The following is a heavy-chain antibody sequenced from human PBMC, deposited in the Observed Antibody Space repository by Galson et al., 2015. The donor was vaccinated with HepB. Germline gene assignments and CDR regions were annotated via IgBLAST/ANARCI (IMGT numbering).Heavy chain of an antibody. D-gene: IGHD2-21*02. Sequence: SLRLSCAASGFTFNNYGMTWVRQAPGKGLEWVSTISASGADTYYAESVKGRFTISRDNSQKTLYLQMNSLRVEDMALYYCARASAVTARQWFDPWAQGTLVTVSS. CDR3: ARASAVTARQWFDP. V-gene: IGHV3-23*01. CDR2: ISASGADT. J-gene: IGHJ5*02. CDR1: GFTFNNYG.